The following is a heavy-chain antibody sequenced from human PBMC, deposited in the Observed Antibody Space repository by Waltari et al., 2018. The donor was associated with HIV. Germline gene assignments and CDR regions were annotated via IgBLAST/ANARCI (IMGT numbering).Heavy chain of an antibody. CDR2: INNYDGQT. CDR1: GYTFSAYA. J-gene: IGHJ6*02. CDR3: ARGVALVRGVKIRGHMDV. V-gene: IGHV1-18*01. D-gene: IGHD3-10*01. Sequence: VQLVQSGAEVKRPGASVRVSCTSSGYTFSAYAIHCVRQAPGQGLEWMGWINNYDGQTNFAEKFQGRVTMTTDTSKSTASMELRSLRSDDTAVYFCARGVALVRGVKIRGHMDVWGQGTTVTVSS.